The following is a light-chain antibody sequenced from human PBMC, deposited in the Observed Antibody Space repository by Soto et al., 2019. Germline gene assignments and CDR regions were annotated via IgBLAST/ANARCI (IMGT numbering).Light chain of an antibody. J-gene: IGLJ2*01. Sequence: QSVLTQPPSVSAAPGQKVTISCSGSSSNIGPNSVSLYLQLPVTAPKLLIYDSTNRPSGIPDRFSGSKSGTSATLAITGLQTGDEAYYYCGTWDNDLSAGVFGGGTKLTVL. CDR3: GTWDNDLSAGV. CDR2: DST. V-gene: IGLV1-51*01. CDR1: SSNIGPNS.